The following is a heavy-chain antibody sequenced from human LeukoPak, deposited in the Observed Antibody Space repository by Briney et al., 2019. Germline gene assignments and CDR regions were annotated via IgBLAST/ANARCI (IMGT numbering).Heavy chain of an antibody. J-gene: IGHJ4*02. CDR3: ARQGVATAIDY. D-gene: IGHD2-21*02. V-gene: IGHV4-4*07. CDR2: VSASGNT. Sequence: SETLSLTCTVSGGSISNYYWSWIRQPAGKGLEWIGRVSASGNTNYNPSLKSRVTMSVDTSMNLFALKLSSVTAADTAVYYCARQGVATAIDYWGQGTLVTVSS. CDR1: GGSISNYY.